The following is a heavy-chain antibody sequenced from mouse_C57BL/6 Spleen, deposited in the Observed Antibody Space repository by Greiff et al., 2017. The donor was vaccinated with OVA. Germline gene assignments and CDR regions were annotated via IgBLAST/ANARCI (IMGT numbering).Heavy chain of an antibody. CDR2: IDPATGGT. V-gene: IGHV1-15*01. D-gene: IGHD2-3*01. Sequence: QVQLQQSGAELVRPGASVTLSCKASGYTFTDYEMHWVKQTPVHGLEWIGAIDPATGGTAYNQKFKGKAILTADKSSSTAYMELRSLTSEDSAVYYCTRDGYPYWGQGTTLTVSS. J-gene: IGHJ2*01. CDR3: TRDGYPY. CDR1: GYTFTDYE.